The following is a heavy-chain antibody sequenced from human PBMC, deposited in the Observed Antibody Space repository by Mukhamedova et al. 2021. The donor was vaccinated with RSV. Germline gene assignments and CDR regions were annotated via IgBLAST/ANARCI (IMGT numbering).Heavy chain of an antibody. V-gene: IGHV1-69*01. J-gene: IGHJ4*02. Sequence: GGIIPIFGTANYAQKFQGRVTITADESTSTAYMELSSLRSEDTAMYYCAREPHYSSSPGSFDYWGQGTLVTVSS. D-gene: IGHD6-6*01. CDR3: AREPHYSSSPGSFDY. CDR2: IIPIFGTA.